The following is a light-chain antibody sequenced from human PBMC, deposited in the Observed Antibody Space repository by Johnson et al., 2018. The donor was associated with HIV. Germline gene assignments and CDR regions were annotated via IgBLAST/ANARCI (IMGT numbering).Light chain of an antibody. J-gene: IGLJ1*01. CDR1: SSNIGNNY. CDR2: DNN. V-gene: IGLV1-51*01. CDR3: GTWDSSLSVFYV. Sequence: QYMLTQPPSVSAAPGQKVTISCSGSSSNIGNNYVSWYQQLPGTAPKLLIYDNNKRPSGIPDRFSGSKSGTSATLGITGLQTGDEADYYCGTWDSSLSVFYVFGTGTKVTVL.